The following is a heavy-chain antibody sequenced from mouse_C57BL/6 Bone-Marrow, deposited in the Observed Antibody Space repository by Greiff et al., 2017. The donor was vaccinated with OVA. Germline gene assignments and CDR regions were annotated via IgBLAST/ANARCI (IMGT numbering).Heavy chain of an antibody. D-gene: IGHD2-4*01. Sequence: QVQLQQSGAELARPGASVKLSCKASGYTFTSYGISWVKQRTGQGLEWIGEIYPRSGNTYYNEKFKGKATLTADKSSSTAYMELRSLTSEDSAVYFCARVGNYDYLFDYWGQGTTLTVAS. CDR3: ARVGNYDYLFDY. J-gene: IGHJ2*01. V-gene: IGHV1-81*01. CDR2: IYPRSGNT. CDR1: GYTFTSYG.